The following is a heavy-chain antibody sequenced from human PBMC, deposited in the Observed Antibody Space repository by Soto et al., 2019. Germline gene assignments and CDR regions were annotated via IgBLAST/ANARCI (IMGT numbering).Heavy chain of an antibody. D-gene: IGHD3-10*01. Sequence: SETLSLTCAVSGGSISSGGYSWSWIRQPPGKGLEWIGYIYHSGSTYYNPSLKSRVTISVDRSKNQFSLKLSSVTAADTAVYYCARHNYGSGSTYFDYWGQGTLVTV. CDR3: ARHNYGSGSTYFDY. CDR1: GGSISSGGYS. CDR2: IYHSGST. V-gene: IGHV4-30-2*01. J-gene: IGHJ4*02.